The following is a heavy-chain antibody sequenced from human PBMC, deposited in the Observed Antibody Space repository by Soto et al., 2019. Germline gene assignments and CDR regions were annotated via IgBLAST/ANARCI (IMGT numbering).Heavy chain of an antibody. Sequence: PSETLSLTCAVSGASTKSDDHYCNWIRQHRWEGLWLFRYTQYSVNPFYSPSPKRRVSLSVDTFKNQFSLKLRPVTVVDSVVYFCATGYFSAGELFFAYWGQGTLVTVSS. V-gene: IGHV4-31*11. CDR2: TQYSVNP. CDR3: ATGYFSAGELFFAY. J-gene: IGHJ4*02. CDR1: GASTKSDDHY. D-gene: IGHD3-10*01.